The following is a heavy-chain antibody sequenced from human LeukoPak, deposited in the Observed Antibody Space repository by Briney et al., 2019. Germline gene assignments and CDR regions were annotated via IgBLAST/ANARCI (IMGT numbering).Heavy chain of an antibody. Sequence: PSDTLSLTCTVSGGSISSYYWSWMRQPPGKGLEWIGYISYSGSTTYNPYLKSRVTRSVDTSKNQFSLKLSSVTAADTAVYCGARHPVGVLRFSTCGQGTLVTVSS. CDR3: ARHPVGVLRFST. D-gene: IGHD3-3*01. V-gene: IGHV4-59*08. J-gene: IGHJ5*02. CDR2: ISYSGST. CDR1: GGSISSYY.